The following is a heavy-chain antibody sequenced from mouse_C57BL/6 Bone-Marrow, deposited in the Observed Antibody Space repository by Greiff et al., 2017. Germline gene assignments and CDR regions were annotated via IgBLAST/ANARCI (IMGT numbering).Heavy chain of an antibody. CDR1: GFTFSSYA. Sequence: EVKLQESGGGLVKPGGSLKLSCAASGFTFSSYAMSWVRQTPEKRLEWVATISDGGSYTYYTDNVKGRFTISRDNATNNLYLQMSHLKSEDTAMYYWAREVYGNYGWGFAYWGQGTLVTVSA. CDR2: ISDGGSYT. V-gene: IGHV5-4*01. J-gene: IGHJ3*01. CDR3: AREVYGNYGWGFAY. D-gene: IGHD2-10*02.